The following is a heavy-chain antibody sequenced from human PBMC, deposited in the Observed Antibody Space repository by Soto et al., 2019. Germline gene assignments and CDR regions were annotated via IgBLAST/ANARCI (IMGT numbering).Heavy chain of an antibody. D-gene: IGHD3-10*01. V-gene: IGHV1-69*15. CDR3: AKDGVKDGYFGNWFDP. Sequence: QVQLVQSGAEVKKPGSSVKVSCKASGGTFSNYAITWVRQAPGQGLEWLGRIIPIFGSANYAQKFQGRVTITADESTTTAYMELSSLRSDDTAVYYCAKDGVKDGYFGNWFDPWGQGTLVTVSS. CDR1: GGTFSNYA. J-gene: IGHJ5*02. CDR2: IIPIFGSA.